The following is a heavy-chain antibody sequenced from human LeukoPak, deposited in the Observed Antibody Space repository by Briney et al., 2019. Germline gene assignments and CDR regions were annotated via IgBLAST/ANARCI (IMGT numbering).Heavy chain of an antibody. CDR1: GFTFSSHW. CDR2: IKQDGSEK. V-gene: IGHV3-7*01. CDR3: ARDKSRRQVFDY. Sequence: GGSLRLSCAASGFTFSSHWMSWVRQAPGKGLEWVANIKQDGSEKYYVDSVKGRFTISRDNAKNSLYLQMNSLRAEDTAVYYCARDKSRRQVFDYWGQGTLVTVSS. J-gene: IGHJ4*02.